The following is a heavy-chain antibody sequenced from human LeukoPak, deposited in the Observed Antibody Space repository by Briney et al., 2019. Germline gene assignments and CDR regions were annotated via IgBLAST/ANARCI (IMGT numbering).Heavy chain of an antibody. D-gene: IGHD3-16*01. CDR1: GFPFDRYW. V-gene: IGHV3-7*01. J-gene: IGHJ4*02. CDR2: IKHDGSEK. Sequence: GGSLRLSCVASGFPFDRYWMSWVRQAPGKGLEWVTNIKHDGSEKNFVDSVKGRFTISRDNAENSLFLQMNSLRADDTAVYFCARQPIYEAYFDFWGQGTLVTVSS. CDR3: ARQPIYEAYFDF.